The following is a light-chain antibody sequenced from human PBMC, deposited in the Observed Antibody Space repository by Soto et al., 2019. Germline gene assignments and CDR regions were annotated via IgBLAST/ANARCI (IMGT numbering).Light chain of an antibody. J-gene: IGLJ3*02. CDR3: CSYAGSYNWV. CDR1: SSDVGGYNY. Sequence: QSALTQPRSVSGSPGQSVTISCTGTSSDVGGYNYVSWYQQHPGKAPKLMIYDVSKRPSGVPDRFSGSKSGNTACLTISGLQAEDEADYYCCSYAGSYNWVFGGGTKLTVL. CDR2: DVS. V-gene: IGLV2-11*01.